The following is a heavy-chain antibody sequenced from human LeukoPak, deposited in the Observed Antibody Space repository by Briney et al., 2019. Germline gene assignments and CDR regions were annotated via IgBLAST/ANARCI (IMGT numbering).Heavy chain of an antibody. V-gene: IGHV4-59*01. CDR2: IYYIGST. CDR3: ARVYCSSASCYAKGFDY. J-gene: IGHJ4*02. D-gene: IGHD2-2*01. Sequence: PSETLSLTCTVPGGSISSYYWSWIRQPPGKGLEWIGYIYYIGSTNYNPSLKSRVTISVDTSKNQFSLKLSSVSAADTAIYYCARVYCSSASCYAKGFDYWGQGTLVTVSS. CDR1: GGSISSYY.